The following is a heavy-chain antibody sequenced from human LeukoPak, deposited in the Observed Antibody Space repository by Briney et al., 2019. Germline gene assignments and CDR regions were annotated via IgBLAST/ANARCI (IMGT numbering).Heavy chain of an antibody. CDR2: IYVTGST. J-gene: IGHJ5*02. V-gene: IGHV4-4*07. CDR3: ARDSGTTGEVKFVP. CDR1: GASISSYY. Sequence: PSETLSLTCTVSGASISSYYWSWIRQPAAKALEWIGRIYVTGSTTYNRSLESRVTMSLDTSKNHFSLKLRSVTAADTAVYYCARDSGTTGEVKFVPWGQGTLVTVSS. D-gene: IGHD1-7*01.